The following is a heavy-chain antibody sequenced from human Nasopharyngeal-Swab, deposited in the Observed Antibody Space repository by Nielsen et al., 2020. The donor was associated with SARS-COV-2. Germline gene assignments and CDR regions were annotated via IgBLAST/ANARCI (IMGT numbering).Heavy chain of an antibody. J-gene: IGHJ6*02. CDR1: GGTFSSYA. Sequence: SVKVSCKASGGTFSSYAISWVRQAPGQGLEWMGGIIPIFGTANYAQKFQGRVTITADESTSTAYMELSSLRSEDTAVYYCAREIGGYGTGSYYYYGMDVWGQGTTVTVSS. D-gene: IGHD3-10*01. CDR2: IIPIFGTA. CDR3: AREIGGYGTGSYYYYGMDV. V-gene: IGHV1-69*13.